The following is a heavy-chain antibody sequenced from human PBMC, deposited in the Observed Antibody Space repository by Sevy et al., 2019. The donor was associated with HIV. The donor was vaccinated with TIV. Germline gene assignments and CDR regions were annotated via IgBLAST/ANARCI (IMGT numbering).Heavy chain of an antibody. Sequence: GGSLRLSCAASGFTFSSYGMHWVRQAPGKGLEWVAVIWYDGSNKYYADSVKGRFTISRDNSKNTLYLQMNSLGAEDTAVYYCARDGARGYCISTSCYPHYYYGMDVWGQGTTVTVSS. CDR2: IWYDGSNK. V-gene: IGHV3-33*01. D-gene: IGHD2-2*01. J-gene: IGHJ6*02. CDR3: ARDGARGYCISTSCYPHYYYGMDV. CDR1: GFTFSSYG.